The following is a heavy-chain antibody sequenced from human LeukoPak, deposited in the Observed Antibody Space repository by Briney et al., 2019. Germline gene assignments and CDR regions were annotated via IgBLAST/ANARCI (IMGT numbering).Heavy chain of an antibody. V-gene: IGHV1-69*05. Sequence: SVKVSCKASGGTFGSYAISWVRQAPGQGLEWMGGIIPIFGTANYAQKFQGRVTITTDESTSTAYMELSSLRSEDTAVYYCARGSVITMVRGVMRDFDYWGQGTLVTVSS. J-gene: IGHJ4*02. CDR3: ARGSVITMVRGVMRDFDY. D-gene: IGHD3-10*01. CDR1: GGTFGSYA. CDR2: IIPIFGTA.